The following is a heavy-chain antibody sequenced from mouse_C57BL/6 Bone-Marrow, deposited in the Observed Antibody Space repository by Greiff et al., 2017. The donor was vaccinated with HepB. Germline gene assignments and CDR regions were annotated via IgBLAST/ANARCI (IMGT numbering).Heavy chain of an antibody. CDR2: IDPENGDT. J-gene: IGHJ2*01. CDR1: GFNIKDDY. V-gene: IGHV14-4*01. Sequence: EVQLQQSGAELVRPGASVKLSCTASGFNIKDDYMHWVKQRPEQGLEWIGWIDPENGDTEYASKFQGKATITADTSSNTAYLQLSSLTSEDTAVYYCTTSVGVFFDYWRKDTTLTVST. CDR3: TTSVGVFFDY.